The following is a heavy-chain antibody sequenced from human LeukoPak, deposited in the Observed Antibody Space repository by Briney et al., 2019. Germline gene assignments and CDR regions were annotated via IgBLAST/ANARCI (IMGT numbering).Heavy chain of an antibody. Sequence: PSETLSLTCSVSGMSISSYYWTWIRQPAGKGLEWIGYIYYSGSTNYNPSLKSRVTISVDTSKNQFSLKLSSVTAADTAVYYCARGRYYYGPWGQGNLVSVSS. D-gene: IGHD3-10*01. CDR1: GMSISSYY. CDR3: ARGRYYYGP. J-gene: IGHJ4*02. CDR2: IYYSGST. V-gene: IGHV4-59*01.